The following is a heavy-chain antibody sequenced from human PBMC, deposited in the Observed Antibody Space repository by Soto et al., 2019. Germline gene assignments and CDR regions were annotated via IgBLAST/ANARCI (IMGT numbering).Heavy chain of an antibody. J-gene: IGHJ4*02. CDR2: VHPNGNI. V-gene: IGHV4-31*03. CDR1: GASVSSGLYF. D-gene: IGHD3-22*01. CDR3: VRGSDPYECGF. Sequence: QVQLQESGPGLVKPSQTLSLTCTVSGASVSSGLYFWNWIRQLPGKGLQWLGHVHPNGNISYNPSLQSRFTMSMDTSNNQVSLQLNSVTAADTAVCYCVRGSDPYECGFWGQGALVTVSS.